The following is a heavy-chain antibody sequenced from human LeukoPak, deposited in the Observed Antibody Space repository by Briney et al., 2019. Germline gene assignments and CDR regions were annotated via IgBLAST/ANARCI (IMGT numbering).Heavy chain of an antibody. V-gene: IGHV1-46*01. Sequence: ASVKVSCKASGYTFTGYYMHWVRQAPGQGLEWMGIINPSGGSTSYAQKFQGRVTMTRDTSTSTVYMELSSLRSEDTAVYYCARVASSPYSGYDSPTFDYWGQGTLVTVSS. CDR2: INPSGGST. CDR1: GYTFTGYY. CDR3: ARVASSPYSGYDSPTFDY. D-gene: IGHD5-12*01. J-gene: IGHJ4*02.